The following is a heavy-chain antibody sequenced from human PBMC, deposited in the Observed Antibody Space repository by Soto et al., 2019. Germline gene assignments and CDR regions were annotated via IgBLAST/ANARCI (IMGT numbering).Heavy chain of an antibody. J-gene: IGHJ3*02. CDR3: AKDTYYYDRDWPLDI. D-gene: IGHD3-22*01. V-gene: IGHV3-23*01. Sequence: PGGSPISSCAPHGSTSNNSLMSEAGQPTKKGLEWVSAISGSGGSTYYADSVKGRFTISRDNSKNTLYLQMNSLRAEDTAVYYCAKDTYYYDRDWPLDIWGQGTMVNV. CDR2: ISGSGGST. CDR1: GSTSNNSL.